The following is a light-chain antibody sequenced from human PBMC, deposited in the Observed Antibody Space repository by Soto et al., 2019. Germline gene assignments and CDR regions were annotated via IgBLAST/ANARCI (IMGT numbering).Light chain of an antibody. CDR3: QQYDDLPIT. V-gene: IGKV1-33*01. CDR2: DAS. Sequence: DIQMTQSPSSLSASVGDTVTITCQASQDISHYLNWYQQTTGKPLKILIYDASNLHPGVPSRFRGSGSGTEISFNITRLQPEDVATYYCQQYDDLPITFGQGTRLEIK. J-gene: IGKJ5*01. CDR1: QDISHY.